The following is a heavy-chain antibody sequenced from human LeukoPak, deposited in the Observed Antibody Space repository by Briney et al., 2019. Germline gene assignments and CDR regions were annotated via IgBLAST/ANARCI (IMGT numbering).Heavy chain of an antibody. CDR1: GFTFTSSA. CDR2: IVIGSGNT. V-gene: IGHV1-58*02. Sequence: ASLKVSCTASGFTFTSSAMQSVRQARGQRLEWIGWIVIGSGNTNYAQKFQERVTITRDMSTSTAYMELSSLRSEDTAVYYCAATAYCSSTSCYLPPPFDYWGQGTLVTVS. CDR3: AATAYCSSTSCYLPPPFDY. J-gene: IGHJ4*02. D-gene: IGHD2-2*01.